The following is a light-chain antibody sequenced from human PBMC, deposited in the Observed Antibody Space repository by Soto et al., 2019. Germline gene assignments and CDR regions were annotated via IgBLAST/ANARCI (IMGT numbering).Light chain of an antibody. CDR1: SSDVGSYKL. V-gene: IGLV2-23*02. Sequence: QSVLTQPASVSGSPGQSITISCTGTSSDVGSYKLVSWYQQHPDKAPKLMIYEVSKRPSGVSNRFSGSKSGNTASLTISGLLAEDEADYYCCSYAGSSTYVVFGGGTKVTVL. J-gene: IGLJ2*01. CDR3: CSYAGSSTYVV. CDR2: EVS.